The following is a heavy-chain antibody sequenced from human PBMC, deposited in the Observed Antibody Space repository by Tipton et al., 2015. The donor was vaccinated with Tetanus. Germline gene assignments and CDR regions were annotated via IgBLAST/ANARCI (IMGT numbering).Heavy chain of an antibody. J-gene: IGHJ6*02. D-gene: IGHD6-25*01. CDR2: ISAYNGKT. CDR1: GYNFVNFG. Sequence: QLVQSGAEVKEPGASVKVSCKASGYNFVNFGISWVRQAPGQGLEWMGWISAYNGKTKYAQRLQGRVTMTTDRSASTAYMDLRRPRSDDTAVYYCARVQEQRIYYYGMDVWGQGTTVTVSS. V-gene: IGHV1-18*01. CDR3: ARVQEQRIYYYGMDV.